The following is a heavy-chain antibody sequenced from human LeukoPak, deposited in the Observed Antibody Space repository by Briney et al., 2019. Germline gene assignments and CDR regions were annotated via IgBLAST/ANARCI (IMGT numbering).Heavy chain of an antibody. Sequence: PGGSLRLSCAVSGFSVSGYWVTWVRQAPGKGLEWVANIKQDGSEKNYADSVKGRFTISRDNAENSLFLQMNSLRVEDTAVYYCAREWQGGIAAAGTRIEGDYWGQGTLVAVSS. CDR3: AREWQGGIAAAGTRIEGDY. CDR1: GFSVSGYW. CDR2: IKQDGSEK. V-gene: IGHV3-7*01. J-gene: IGHJ4*02. D-gene: IGHD6-13*01.